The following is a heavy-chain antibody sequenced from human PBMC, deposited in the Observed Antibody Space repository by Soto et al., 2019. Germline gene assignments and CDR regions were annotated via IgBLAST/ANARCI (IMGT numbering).Heavy chain of an antibody. Sequence: QVQLVQSGAEVKKPGASVKVSCKASGYTFTSYAMHWVRQAPGQRLEWMGWLNAGNGNTKYSQKFQGRDTITRDTSASTAYMEQSSLRSEDTAVYYCAREGGGYYDRSEYFDYWGQGTLVTVSS. D-gene: IGHD3-22*01. CDR3: AREGGGYYDRSEYFDY. CDR2: LNAGNGNT. J-gene: IGHJ4*02. CDR1: GYTFTSYA. V-gene: IGHV1-3*01.